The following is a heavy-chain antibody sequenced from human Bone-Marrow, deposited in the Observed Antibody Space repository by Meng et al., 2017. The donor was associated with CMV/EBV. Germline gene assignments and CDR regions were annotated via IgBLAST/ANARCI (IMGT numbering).Heavy chain of an antibody. J-gene: IGHJ6*02. D-gene: IGHD3-3*01. Sequence: GESLKISCAASGFTFSNYAMSWVRQVSGKGLEWISAISGDGGGTYYADSVKGRFTISRDNSKNTLYLQMNSLRAEDTAIYYCTYYAFSSEYPSHYFGFDVWGQGTTVTVSS. V-gene: IGHV3-23*01. CDR2: ISGDGGGT. CDR1: GFTFSNYA. CDR3: TYYAFSSEYPSHYFGFDV.